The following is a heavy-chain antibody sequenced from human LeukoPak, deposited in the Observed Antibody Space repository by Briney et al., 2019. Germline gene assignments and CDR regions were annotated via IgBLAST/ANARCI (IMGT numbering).Heavy chain of an antibody. J-gene: IGHJ4*02. Sequence: GRSLRLSCAASEFIFSKYGMHWIRQAPAKGLEWVAVITYDGSDIYYADSVKGRFTISRDNSKNSLYLQMNSLRVEDTAVYYCARGGGTAVTGTVIDFWGQGTLVTVS. D-gene: IGHD1-1*01. V-gene: IGHV3-33*05. CDR3: ARGGGTAVTGTVIDF. CDR2: ITYDGSDI. CDR1: EFIFSKYG.